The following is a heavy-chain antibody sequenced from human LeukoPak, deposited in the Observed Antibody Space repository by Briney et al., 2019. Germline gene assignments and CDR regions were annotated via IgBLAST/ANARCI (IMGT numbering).Heavy chain of an antibody. V-gene: IGHV4-31*03. D-gene: IGHD4-11*01. J-gene: IGHJ5*02. CDR2: IYYSGST. Sequence: PSETLSLTCTVSGGSISSGGYYWSWIRQHPGKGLEWIGYIYYSGSTYYNPSLKSRVTISVDRSKNQFSLKLSSVTAADTAVYYCARGQRSNSNWFDPWGQGTLVTVSS. CDR3: ARGQRSNSNWFDP. CDR1: GGSISSGGYY.